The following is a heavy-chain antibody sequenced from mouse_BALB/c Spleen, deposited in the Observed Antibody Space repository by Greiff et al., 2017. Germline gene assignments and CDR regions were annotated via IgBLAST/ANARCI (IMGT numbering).Heavy chain of an antibody. CDR2: ISDGGSYT. CDR3: ARDGGLRWYFDV. Sequence: EVKLVESGGGLVKPGGSLKLSCAASGFTFSDYYMYWVRQTPEKRLEWVATISDGGSYTYYPDSVKGRFTISRDNAKNNLYLQMSSLKSEDTAMYYCARDGGLRWYFDVWGAGTTVTVSS. V-gene: IGHV5-4*02. CDR1: GFTFSDYY. D-gene: IGHD2-4*01. J-gene: IGHJ1*01.